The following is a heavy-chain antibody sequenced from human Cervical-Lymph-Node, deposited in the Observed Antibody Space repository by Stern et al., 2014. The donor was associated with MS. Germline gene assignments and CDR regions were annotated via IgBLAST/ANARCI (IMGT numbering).Heavy chain of an antibody. CDR1: GYSFTSYW. D-gene: IGHD3-22*01. Sequence: VQLVQSGAEVKKPGESLKISCKGSGYSFTSYWIGWVRQMPGKGLEWMGIIYPGDSDTRYSPSFQGQVTISADKSISTAYLQWSSLKASDTAMYYCARRYAQNYYDSSGLYWYFDLWGRGTLVTVSS. CDR2: IYPGDSDT. J-gene: IGHJ2*01. CDR3: ARRYAQNYYDSSGLYWYFDL. V-gene: IGHV5-51*03.